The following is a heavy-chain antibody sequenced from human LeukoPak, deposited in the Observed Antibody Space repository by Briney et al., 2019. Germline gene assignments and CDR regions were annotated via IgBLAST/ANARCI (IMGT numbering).Heavy chain of an antibody. CDR2: FDRGGRT. D-gene: IGHD3-10*01. Sequence: GGSLRLSCAASGFIVSSNYMIWVRQAPGKGLEWVSIFDRGGRTYYAESVKGRFTISRDNSKNTLYLQMNSLRAEDTAVYYCVRRGLIETEYLERWGQGTLVIVSS. V-gene: IGHV3-66*01. CDR3: VRRGLIETEYLER. CDR1: GFIVSSNY. J-gene: IGHJ1*01.